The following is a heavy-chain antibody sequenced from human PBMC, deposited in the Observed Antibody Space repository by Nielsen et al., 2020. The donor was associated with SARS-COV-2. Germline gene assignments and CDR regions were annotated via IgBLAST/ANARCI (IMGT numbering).Heavy chain of an antibody. V-gene: IGHV3-33*01. Sequence: RQPPGKGLEWVAGIWYDGSNENYAESVKGRFTISRDNSNNTLFLQMDSLTADDTAVYFCARLSNFWSGYNDYWGQGTLVTVSS. CDR2: IWYDGSNE. D-gene: IGHD3-3*01. J-gene: IGHJ4*02. CDR3: ARLSNFWSGYNDY.